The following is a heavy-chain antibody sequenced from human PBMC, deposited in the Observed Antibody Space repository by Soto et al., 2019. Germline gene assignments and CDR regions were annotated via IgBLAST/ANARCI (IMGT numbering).Heavy chain of an antibody. V-gene: IGHV4-39*01. CDR2: IFYTGNT. D-gene: IGHD3-9*01. J-gene: IGHJ4*02. CDR1: GIAISNDNYH. CDR3: VRLLDPLKYFDWMSHDF. Sequence: SETLSLTCTVSGIAISNDNYHWGWIRQPPGKGLEWIGSIFYTGNTYYKSSLESRITISVDTSKNQFSLNLRSVTTADTAVYYCVRLLDPLKYFDWMSHDFWGQGTQVTVSS.